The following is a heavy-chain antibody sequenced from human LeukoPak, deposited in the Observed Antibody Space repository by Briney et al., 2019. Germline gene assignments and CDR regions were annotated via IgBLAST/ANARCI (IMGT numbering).Heavy chain of an antibody. D-gene: IGHD1-26*01. CDR1: GSRFTSYW. CDR2: IYPGDSDT. V-gene: IGHV5-51*01. CDR3: ARQGGARVFDY. J-gene: IGHJ4*02. Sequence: GESLQISCKGSGSRFTSYWIGGVRQLPGKGLEWRGIIYPGDSDTRYSPSFQGQVTISADKSISTAYLQWSSLKASDTAMYYCARQGGARVFDYWGQGTLVTVSS.